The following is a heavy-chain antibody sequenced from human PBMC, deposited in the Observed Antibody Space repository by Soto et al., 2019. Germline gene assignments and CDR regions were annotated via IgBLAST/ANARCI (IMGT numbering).Heavy chain of an antibody. V-gene: IGHV3-23*01. Sequence: LRLSCAASGFTFSNYAMNWVRQAPGKGLEWVSTISGSGGSTYYADSVKGRFTISRDNSKNTLYLQMNSLRAEDTAVYYCAKDRQQLVASEFDYWGRGTLVTVSS. CDR1: GFTFSNYA. CDR3: AKDRQQLVASEFDY. CDR2: ISGSGGST. J-gene: IGHJ4*02. D-gene: IGHD6-13*01.